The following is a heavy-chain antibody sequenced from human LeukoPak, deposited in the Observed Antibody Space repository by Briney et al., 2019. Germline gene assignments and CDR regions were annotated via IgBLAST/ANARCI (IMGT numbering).Heavy chain of an antibody. V-gene: IGHV3-21*04. D-gene: IGHD6-13*01. CDR1: GFTFSSYS. Sequence: GGSLRLSCAASGFTFSSYSMNWVRQAPGKGLEWVSSISSSSSYIYYADSVKGRFTISRDNAKNSLYLQMTSLRAEDTAVYYCAKHSSIAAGSNWFDPWGQGTLVTVSS. J-gene: IGHJ5*02. CDR2: ISSSSSYI. CDR3: AKHSSIAAGSNWFDP.